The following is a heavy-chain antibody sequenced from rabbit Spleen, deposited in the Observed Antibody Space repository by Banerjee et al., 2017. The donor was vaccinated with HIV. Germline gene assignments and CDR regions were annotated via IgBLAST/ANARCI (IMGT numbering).Heavy chain of an antibody. CDR2: IYTGSGGSI. J-gene: IGHJ3*01. CDR1: GFSFSSSYY. Sequence: QEQLEESGGDLVKPGASLTLTCTASGFSFSSSYYMCWVRQAPGKGLEWIACIYTGSGGSIFCASWAKGRFTISKTSSTTVTLQMTSLTTADTAASFCARASYSTYGIGDYGYALSRLDLWGPGTLVTVS. V-gene: IGHV1S45*01. CDR3: ARASYSTYGIGDYGYALSRLDL. D-gene: IGHD6-1*01.